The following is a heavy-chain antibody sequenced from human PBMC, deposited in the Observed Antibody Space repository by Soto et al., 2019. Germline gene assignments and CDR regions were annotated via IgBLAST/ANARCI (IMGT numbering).Heavy chain of an antibody. CDR1: GGSISSGAYY. CDR3: ARDKEYCSGGSCYRSFDY. V-gene: IGHV4-31*03. J-gene: IGHJ4*02. D-gene: IGHD2-15*01. CDR2: IYYSGST. Sequence: LSLTCTVSGGSISSGAYYWSWIRQLPGKGLEWIGNIYYSGSTYNNPSLKSRVIISVDTSTDRFSLKLSSVTAADTAVYYCARDKEYCSGGSCYRSFDYWGLGTLVTVSS.